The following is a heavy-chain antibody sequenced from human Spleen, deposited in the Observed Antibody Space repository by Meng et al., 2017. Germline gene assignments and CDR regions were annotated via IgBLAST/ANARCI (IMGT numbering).Heavy chain of an antibody. CDR1: GGSISTSGYY. CDR3: AMLQTFGYTYGFFDY. CDR2: IGHSGIT. V-gene: IGHV4-39*01. D-gene: IGHD5-18*01. J-gene: IGHJ4*02. Sequence: QPQLQESGPGLVKPSEALSLTCSVSGGSISTSGYYWGWIRQPPGKGLEWIGSIGHSGITYYTPSLKSRVTVSIDTSKSQFSLKLSSLTSADTAVYYCAMLQTFGYTYGFFDYWGQGTLVTVSS.